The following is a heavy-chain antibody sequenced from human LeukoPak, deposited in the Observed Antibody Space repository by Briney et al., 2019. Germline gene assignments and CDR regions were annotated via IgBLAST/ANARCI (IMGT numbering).Heavy chain of an antibody. J-gene: IGHJ4*02. V-gene: IGHV4-4*02. Sequence: KPSETLSLTCGVSGGSVINTNWWTWVRQPPGKGLEWIGEVHLDGRTNYNPSLESRLTMSVDVSENQVSLKLTSVTAADTAIYYCARAGGFYRPLDYSGQGTLVTVSS. CDR3: ARAGGFYRPLDY. CDR2: VHLDGRT. D-gene: IGHD3-3*01. CDR1: GGSVINTNW.